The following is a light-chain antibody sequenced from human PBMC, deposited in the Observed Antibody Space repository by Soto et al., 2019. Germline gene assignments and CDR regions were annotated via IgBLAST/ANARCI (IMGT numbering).Light chain of an antibody. CDR1: QTVSSN. V-gene: IGKV3-15*01. CDR2: GAS. Sequence: EIVMTQSPATLSVSPGERATLSCRASQTVSSNLAWYQQKPGQAPRVLIFGASTRATGIPARFSGSGSGTEFTLPISSLQSEDFAVYYCQQYHKWPPFTFGQGTKLEIK. CDR3: QQYHKWPPFT. J-gene: IGKJ2*01.